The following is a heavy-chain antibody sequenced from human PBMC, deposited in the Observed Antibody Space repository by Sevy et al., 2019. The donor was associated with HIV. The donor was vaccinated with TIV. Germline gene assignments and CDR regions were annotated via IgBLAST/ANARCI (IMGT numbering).Heavy chain of an antibody. CDR2: ISYEGTHK. Sequence: GGSLRLSCAASGFAFSTHAMHWVRQAPGKGLEWVAVISYEGTHKFYAASVEGRFTISRDNSKNSLSLQINSLRPEDTAVYYCARDGGYSIKWYPLYWGHGTLVTVSS. D-gene: IGHD1-26*01. V-gene: IGHV3-30-3*01. J-gene: IGHJ4*01. CDR1: GFAFSTHA. CDR3: ARDGGYSIKWYPLY.